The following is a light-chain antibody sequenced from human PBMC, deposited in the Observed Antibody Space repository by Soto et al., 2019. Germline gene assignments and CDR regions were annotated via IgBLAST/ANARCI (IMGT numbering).Light chain of an antibody. CDR3: QSYDTNTVV. V-gene: IGLV6-57*04. J-gene: IGLJ2*01. CDR2: EDD. Sequence: NFMLTRPHSVSESPGKTVTISCTRSSGSIGSNSVQWYQQRPGSAPSIVIYEDDQRPSGVPNRFAGSIDRSSNSASLTISGLQTEDEADYYCQSYDTNTVVFGGGTKLTVL. CDR1: SGSIGSNS.